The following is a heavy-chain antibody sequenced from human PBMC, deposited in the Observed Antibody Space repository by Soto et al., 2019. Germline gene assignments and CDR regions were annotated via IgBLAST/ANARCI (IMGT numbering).Heavy chain of an antibody. Sequence: ASVKVSCKVSGYTLTELSMHWVRQAPGKGLEWMGGFDPEDGETIYAQKFQGRVTMTEDTSTDTAYMELSSLRPEDTAVYYCATAAGSGGTMVRGVIEAFDIWGQGTMVTVSS. CDR3: ATAAGSGGTMVRGVIEAFDI. V-gene: IGHV1-24*01. D-gene: IGHD3-10*01. CDR1: GYTLTELS. CDR2: FDPEDGET. J-gene: IGHJ3*02.